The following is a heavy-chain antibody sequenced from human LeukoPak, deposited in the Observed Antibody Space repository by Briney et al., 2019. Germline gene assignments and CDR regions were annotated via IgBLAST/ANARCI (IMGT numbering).Heavy chain of an antibody. V-gene: IGHV4-34*01. CDR3: ARALRYFDWSFHRKYFDY. CDR2: INHSGST. CDR1: GGSFSGYY. Sequence: PSETLSLTCAVYGGSFSGYYWSWIRQPPGKGLEWIGEINHSGSTNYNPSLKSRVTISVDTSKNQFSLKLSSVTAADTAVYYCARALRYFDWSFHRKYFDYWGQGTLVTVSS. D-gene: IGHD3-9*01. J-gene: IGHJ4*02.